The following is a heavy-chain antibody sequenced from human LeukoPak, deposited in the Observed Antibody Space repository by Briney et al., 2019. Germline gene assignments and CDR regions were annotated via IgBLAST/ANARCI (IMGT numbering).Heavy chain of an antibody. Sequence: SETLSLTCTVSGGSISSSTYYWGWIRQPPGKGLQWIGSIYYSGSTYFNPSLKSRVTISVDTSKNQFSLKLSSVTAADTAVYYCASRKLGNDYWGQGTLVTVSS. CDR1: GGSISSSTYY. J-gene: IGHJ4*02. V-gene: IGHV4-39*01. D-gene: IGHD7-27*01. CDR2: IYYSGST. CDR3: ASRKLGNDY.